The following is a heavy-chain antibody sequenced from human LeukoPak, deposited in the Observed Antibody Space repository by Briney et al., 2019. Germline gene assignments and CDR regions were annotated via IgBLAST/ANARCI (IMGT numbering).Heavy chain of an antibody. V-gene: IGHV3-48*03. CDR3: ARDVGGLRQLDGWFDP. CDR1: GFTFSSYE. Sequence: GGSLRLSCAASGFTFSSYEMNWVRQAPGKGLEWVSYISSSGSTIYYADSVKGRFTISRDNSKNTLYLQMNSLRAEDTAVYYCARDVGGLRQLDGWFDPWGQGTLVTVSS. CDR2: ISSSGSTI. D-gene: IGHD1-1*01. J-gene: IGHJ5*02.